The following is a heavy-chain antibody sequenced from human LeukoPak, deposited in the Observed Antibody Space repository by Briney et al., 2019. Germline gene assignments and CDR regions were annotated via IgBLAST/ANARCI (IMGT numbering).Heavy chain of an antibody. D-gene: IGHD2-8*01. CDR2: IYYSGST. CDR3: ARSPEAILYPNWFDP. J-gene: IGHJ5*02. CDR1: GGSISPYY. V-gene: IGHV4-59*01. Sequence: SETLSPTCTVSGGSISPYYWSWIRQPPGKGLEWIGYIYYSGSTNYNPSLKSRVTLSVDTSKNQFSLKLSSVTAADTAVYYCARSPEAILYPNWFDPWGQGTLVTVSS.